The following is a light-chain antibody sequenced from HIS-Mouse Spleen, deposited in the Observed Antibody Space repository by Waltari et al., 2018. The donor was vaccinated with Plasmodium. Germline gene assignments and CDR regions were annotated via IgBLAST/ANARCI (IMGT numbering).Light chain of an antibody. J-gene: IGLJ2*01. CDR3: SSYAGSNNLV. CDR1: SSDVGGYNY. V-gene: IGLV2-8*01. CDR2: EVS. Sequence: QSALTQPPSASGSPGQSVTISCTGTSSDVGGYNYVSWYQQPPGKAPKLRIYEVSKRPSGVPDRLSGSKSGNTASLTVSGLQAEDEADYYCSSYAGSNNLVFGGGTKLTVL.